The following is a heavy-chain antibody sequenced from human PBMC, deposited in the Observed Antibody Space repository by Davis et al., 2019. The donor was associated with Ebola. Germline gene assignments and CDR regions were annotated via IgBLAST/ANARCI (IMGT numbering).Heavy chain of an antibody. D-gene: IGHD2-8*02. CDR3: ARGRYSPRVAVGVYAKFDP. V-gene: IGHV4-4*02. CDR2: IYHSGST. CDR1: GGSISSSNW. Sequence: MPSETLSLTCAVSGGSISSSNWWNWVRQPPGKGLEWIGEIYHSGSTNYNPSLRSRVTISVDKSQNQFSLKLSSVTAADTAVYYCARGRYSPRVAVGVYAKFDPWGQGTPVTVSS. J-gene: IGHJ5*02.